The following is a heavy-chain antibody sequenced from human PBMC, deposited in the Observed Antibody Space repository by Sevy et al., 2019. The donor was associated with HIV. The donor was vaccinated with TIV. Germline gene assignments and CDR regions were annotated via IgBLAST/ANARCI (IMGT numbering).Heavy chain of an antibody. D-gene: IGHD5-18*01. J-gene: IGHJ4*02. CDR2: IKQDGSDK. CDR1: GFTFNNYW. CDR3: ARDKNSPMVTPFDF. Sequence: GGSLRLSCAASGFTFNNYWMPWVRQAPGKGLEWVTNIKQDGSDKYYMESVKGRFNISRDNTKNSLYLQLNSLRAEDTAVYYCARDKNSPMVTPFDFWGQGTLVTVSS. V-gene: IGHV3-7*03.